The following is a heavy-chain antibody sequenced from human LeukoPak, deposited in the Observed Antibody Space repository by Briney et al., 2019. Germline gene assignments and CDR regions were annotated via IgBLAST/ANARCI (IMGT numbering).Heavy chain of an antibody. Sequence: GGSLRLSCAASGFTFDDYAMPWDRQAPGKGLEWVSGISWNSGSIGYADSVKGRFTISRDNAKNSLYLQMNSLRAEDTALYYCAKDTYYDSSGNGAFDIWGQGTMVTVSS. CDR2: ISWNSGSI. V-gene: IGHV3-9*01. J-gene: IGHJ3*02. D-gene: IGHD3-22*01. CDR1: GFTFDDYA. CDR3: AKDTYYDSSGNGAFDI.